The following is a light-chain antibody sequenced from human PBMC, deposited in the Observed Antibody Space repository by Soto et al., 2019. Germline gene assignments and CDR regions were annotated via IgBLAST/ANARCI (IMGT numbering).Light chain of an antibody. CDR1: SSDVGSHNL. CDR3: CSYGGSRAV. CDR2: EVS. Sequence: QSALTQPASVSGSPGQSITISCTGTSSDVGSHNLVSWYQQHPGQAPKLMIYEVSKRPLGVSALFSASKSGNTASLTIAGLQAEDDADYYSCSYGGSRAVFGGGTQLTVL. V-gene: IGLV2-23*02. J-gene: IGLJ7*01.